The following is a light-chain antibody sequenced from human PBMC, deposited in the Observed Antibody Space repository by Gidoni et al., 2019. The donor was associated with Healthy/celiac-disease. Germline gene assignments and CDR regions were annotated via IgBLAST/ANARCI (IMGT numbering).Light chain of an antibody. Sequence: ELVMTQSPATLSVSPGERATLSCRASQSVSSNLAWYQQKPGQAPRLLSYGASTRATGIPARFSGSGSGTEFTLTISSLQSEDFAVYYCQQYNNWPEAFGPGTKVDIK. CDR2: GAS. CDR1: QSVSSN. V-gene: IGKV3-15*01. J-gene: IGKJ3*01. CDR3: QQYNNWPEA.